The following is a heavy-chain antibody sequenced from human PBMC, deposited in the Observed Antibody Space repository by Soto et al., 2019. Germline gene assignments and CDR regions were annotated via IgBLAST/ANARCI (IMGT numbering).Heavy chain of an antibody. J-gene: IGHJ4*02. V-gene: IGHV3-33*01. CDR2: IWYDGTQK. D-gene: IGHD4-17*01. Sequence: PGGSLRLSCEASGFTFNTYSMHWVRQPPGKGLEWLAAIWYDGTQKYYADSVKGRFIISRDNSKKTLYLEMNSLRAEDTAVYYCARAGGPTVNGLWHFDYWGQGTLVTVSS. CDR3: ARAGGPTVNGLWHFDY. CDR1: GFTFNTYS.